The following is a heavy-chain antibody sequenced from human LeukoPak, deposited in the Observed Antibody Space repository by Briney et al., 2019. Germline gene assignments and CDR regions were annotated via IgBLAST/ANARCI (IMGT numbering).Heavy chain of an antibody. D-gene: IGHD6-13*01. Sequence: PSETLSLTCNVSGGSISTYYWSWIRQSPGKGLEWIGNIYYIGSTNYNPSLKSRVTISVDTSKNQFSLKLSSVTAADTAVYYCARGIKQQLVLAAFNWFDPWGQGTLVTVSS. V-gene: IGHV4-59*12. J-gene: IGHJ5*02. CDR2: IYYIGST. CDR1: GGSISTYY. CDR3: ARGIKQQLVLAAFNWFDP.